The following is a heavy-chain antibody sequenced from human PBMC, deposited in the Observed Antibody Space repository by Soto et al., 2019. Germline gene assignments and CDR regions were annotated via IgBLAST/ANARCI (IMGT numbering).Heavy chain of an antibody. CDR3: AYRRGNSDRSGFLQYSEK. CDR2: LYWDDDK. J-gene: IGHJ4*02. Sequence: QITLKESGPTLVKPTQTLTLTCTFSVFSVTTNGVGVGWIRQPPGKTLEWLALLYWDDDKHYNPSLKSRLTITKKTSTNQVVLRMTNMDPLDTATYCCAYRRGNSDRSGFLQYSEKWGQGTLVTVSS. V-gene: IGHV2-5*02. CDR1: VFSVTTNGVG. D-gene: IGHD3-22*01.